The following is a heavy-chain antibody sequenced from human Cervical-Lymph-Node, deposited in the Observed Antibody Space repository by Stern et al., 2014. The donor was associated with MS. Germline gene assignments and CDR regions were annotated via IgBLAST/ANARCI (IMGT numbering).Heavy chain of an antibody. V-gene: IGHV4-61*02. CDR1: GGSISSGSYY. D-gene: IGHD6-13*01. J-gene: IGHJ6*02. Sequence: QVQLQESGPGLVKPSQTLSLTCTVSGGSISSGSYYWSWIRQPAGKGLEWIGRIYTSGSTNYNPSLKSRVTISVETSKNQFSLKLSSVTAADTAVYYCAREGYSSSWARSYYGMDVWGQGTTVTVSS. CDR2: IYTSGST. CDR3: AREGYSSSWARSYYGMDV.